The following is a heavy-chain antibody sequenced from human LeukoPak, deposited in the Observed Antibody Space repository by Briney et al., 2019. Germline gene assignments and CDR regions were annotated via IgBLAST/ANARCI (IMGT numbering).Heavy chain of an antibody. Sequence: PGGSLRLSCAASGFTFNSYVMKWVRQAPGKGLEWVSSISSSGYSTFYADSVKGRFTISRDNPKNTLYLQMNSLRADDRAVYYCAKRDYSNYLGYWGQGTLVTVSS. CDR3: AKRDYSNYLGY. CDR1: GFTFNSYV. J-gene: IGHJ4*02. D-gene: IGHD4-11*01. V-gene: IGHV3-23*01. CDR2: ISSSGYST.